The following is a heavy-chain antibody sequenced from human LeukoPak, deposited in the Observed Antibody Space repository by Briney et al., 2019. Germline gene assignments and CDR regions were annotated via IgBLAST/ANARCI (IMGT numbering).Heavy chain of an antibody. J-gene: IGHJ6*03. V-gene: IGHV1-69*05. CDR3: ARSTVRSSSAYYYYYMDV. Sequence: GASVKVSCKASGGTFSSYAISWVRQAPGQGLEWMGGIIPIFGTANYAQKFQGRVTITRNTSISTAYMELSSLRSEDTAVYYCARSTVRSSSAYYYYYMDVWGKGTTVTVSS. CDR2: IIPIFGTA. CDR1: GGTFSSYA. D-gene: IGHD6-6*01.